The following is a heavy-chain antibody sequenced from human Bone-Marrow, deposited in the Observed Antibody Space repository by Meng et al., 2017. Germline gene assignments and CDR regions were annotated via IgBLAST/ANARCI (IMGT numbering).Heavy chain of an antibody. CDR1: GGSISSNDYY. CDR2: IYYTGTT. CDR3: ARDTDFWSASNWFDP. J-gene: IGHJ5*02. V-gene: IGHV4-30-4*01. D-gene: IGHD3-3*01. Sequence: QVQLQESGPGLVKPSQNLSLTCTVSGGSISSNDYYWSWFRQSPGKGLEWIGYIYYTGTTYYNPSLKSRLTISVDTSKNQFSLNLTSVTAADTAVYYCARDTDFWSASNWFDPWGPGTLVTVSS.